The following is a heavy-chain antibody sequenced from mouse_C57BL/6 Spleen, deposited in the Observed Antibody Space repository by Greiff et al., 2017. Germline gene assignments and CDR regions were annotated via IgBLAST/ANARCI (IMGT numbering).Heavy chain of an antibody. CDR2: INPGSGGT. CDR1: GYAFTNYL. V-gene: IGHV1-54*01. D-gene: IGHD1-1*01. Sequence: QVQLQQSGAELVRPGTSVKVSCKASGYAFTNYLIEWVKQRPGQGLEWIGVINPGSGGTNYNEKFKGKATLTADKSSSTAYMQLSSLTSEDSAVYFCARSPLHYYGSSLYYFDYWGQGTTLTVSS. CDR3: ARSPLHYYGSSLYYFDY. J-gene: IGHJ2*01.